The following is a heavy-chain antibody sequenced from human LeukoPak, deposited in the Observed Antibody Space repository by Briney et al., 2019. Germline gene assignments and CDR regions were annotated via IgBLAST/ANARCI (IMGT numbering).Heavy chain of an antibody. CDR1: GFTFGDYA. CDR3: TRVIVATKDY. V-gene: IGHV3-49*04. J-gene: IGHJ4*01. D-gene: IGHD5-12*01. CDR2: IRSKAYGGTS. Sequence: GGSLRLSCTGSGFTFGDYAMNWVRQAPGKGLEWVGFIRSKAYGGTSEYAASVKGRFTISRDDSKSIAYLQMNSLKTEDTAVYYCTRVIVATKDYWGQGTLVTVSS.